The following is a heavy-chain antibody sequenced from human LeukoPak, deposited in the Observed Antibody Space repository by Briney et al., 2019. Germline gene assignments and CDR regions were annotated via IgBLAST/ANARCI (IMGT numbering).Heavy chain of an antibody. CDR2: ISAYNVNT. D-gene: IGHD3-22*01. Sequence: GASVKVSCKASGYNLISYGIIWVRQAPGQGLEWMGWISAYNVNTNYAQKFQGRVTMTTDTSTSAAYMELRSLKSDDTAVYFCARPYDTSGYYNYYLDCWGQGTLVTVSS. CDR3: ARPYDTSGYYNYYLDC. V-gene: IGHV1-18*01. J-gene: IGHJ4*02. CDR1: GYNLISYG.